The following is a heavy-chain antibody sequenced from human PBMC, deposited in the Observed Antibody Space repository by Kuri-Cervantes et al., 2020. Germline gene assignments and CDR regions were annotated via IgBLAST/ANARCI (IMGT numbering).Heavy chain of an antibody. CDR1: GFTFSSYS. D-gene: IGHD5-12*01. V-gene: IGHV3-48*01. CDR3: AKGSDSGYDQDY. CDR2: ISSSSSTI. Sequence: GGSLRLSCAASGFTFSSYSMNWVRQAPGKGLEWVSHISSSSSTIYYADSVKGRFTISRDNAKNSLYLQMNSLRAEDTAVYYCAKGSDSGYDQDYWGQGSLVTVSS. J-gene: IGHJ4*02.